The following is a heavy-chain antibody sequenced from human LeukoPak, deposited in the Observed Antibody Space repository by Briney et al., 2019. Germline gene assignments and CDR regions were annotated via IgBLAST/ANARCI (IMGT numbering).Heavy chain of an antibody. Sequence: GGPLRLSCPPSGLTFSSYGMHWVGQAPGKGLNWVAVISYDGSNKYYADSVKGRFTISRDNSKNTLYLQMNSLRAEDTAVYYCAKDPATAAEFDYWGQGTLVTVSS. V-gene: IGHV3-30*18. CDR3: AKDPATAAEFDY. CDR1: GLTFSSYG. CDR2: ISYDGSNK. D-gene: IGHD2-21*02. J-gene: IGHJ4*02.